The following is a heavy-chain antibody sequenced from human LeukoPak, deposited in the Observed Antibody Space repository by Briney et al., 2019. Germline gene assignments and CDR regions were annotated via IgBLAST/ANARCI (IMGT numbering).Heavy chain of an antibody. CDR1: GFTFRTYW. J-gene: IGHJ3*01. CDR3: ARWKMELQRNAFDF. V-gene: IGHV3-7*01. D-gene: IGHD1-26*01. CDR2: INQDGSEE. Sequence: LPGGSLRLSCAASGFTFRTYWMSWIRQAPGKEPEWVADINQDGSEEYYLQSVRGRFTVSRDNAQNAVFLQMTNLRADDTAVYYCARWKMELQRNAFDFWGQGTVVTVSS.